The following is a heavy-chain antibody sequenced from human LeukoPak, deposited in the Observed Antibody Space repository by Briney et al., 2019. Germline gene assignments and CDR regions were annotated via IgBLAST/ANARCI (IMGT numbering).Heavy chain of an antibody. J-gene: IGHJ4*02. D-gene: IGHD5-12*01. V-gene: IGHV3-48*02. CDR3: ARDGESGYVPFDY. CDR1: GFTFSSYS. CDR2: ISSSSTI. Sequence: PGGSLRLSCAASGFTFSSYSMTWVRQAPGKGLEWVSYISSSSTIYYADSVKGRFTISRDNAKNSLYLQMNSLRDEDTAVYYCARDGESGYVPFDYWGQGTLVTVSS.